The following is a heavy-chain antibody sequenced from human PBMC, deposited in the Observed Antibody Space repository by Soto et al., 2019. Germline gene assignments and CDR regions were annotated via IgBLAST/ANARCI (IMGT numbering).Heavy chain of an antibody. CDR1: WFSLRTSGVG. CDR3: AHRQDFWSGYLIISGAFDI. V-gene: IGHV2-5*02. Sequence: SAPTPVNPTQTLTLTCTFPWFSLRTSGVGVGWIRQPPGKALEWLALIYWDDDKRYSPSLKSRLTITKDTSKNQVVLTMTNMDPVDTATYYCAHRQDFWSGYLIISGAFDIWGQGTMVTVSS. D-gene: IGHD3-3*01. CDR2: IYWDDDK. J-gene: IGHJ3*02.